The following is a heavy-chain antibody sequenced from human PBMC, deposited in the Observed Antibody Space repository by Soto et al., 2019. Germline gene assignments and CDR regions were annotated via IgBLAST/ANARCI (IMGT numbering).Heavy chain of an antibody. CDR1: GYTVKSYG. V-gene: IGHV1-18*01. CDR3: ASASHWNDGGYCPVWAFDI. CDR2: ISAYNGNT. J-gene: IGHJ3*02. D-gene: IGHD5-12*01. Sequence: SVKIACQACGYTVKSYGIGWLRQTQEQGLEWMGWISAYNGNTNYAQKLQGRVTMTTDTSTSTAYMELRSLRSDDTAVYYCASASHWNDGGYCPVWAFDILGQGNMGNVSS.